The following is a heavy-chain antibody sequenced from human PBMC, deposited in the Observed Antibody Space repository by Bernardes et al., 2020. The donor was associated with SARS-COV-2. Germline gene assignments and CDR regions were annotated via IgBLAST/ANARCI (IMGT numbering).Heavy chain of an antibody. D-gene: IGHD5-18*01. CDR3: ARAEGYTLFDY. V-gene: IGHV1-2*04. J-gene: IGHJ4*02. CDR2: INPNSGGT. Sequence: ASVEVSCKASGYTFTGYYMHWVRQAPGQGLEWMGWINPNSGGTKYAQKFQGWVTMTRDTSISTAYMELSRLRSDDTALYYCARAEGYTLFDYWGQGTLVTVSS. CDR1: GYTFTGYY.